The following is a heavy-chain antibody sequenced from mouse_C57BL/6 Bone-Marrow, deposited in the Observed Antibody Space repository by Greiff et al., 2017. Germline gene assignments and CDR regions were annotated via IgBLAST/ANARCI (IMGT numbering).Heavy chain of an antibody. CDR2: INNSSGYT. CDR1: GYTFTCSW. V-gene: IGHV1-7*01. CDR3: ARTYYGGY. J-gene: IGHJ2*01. Sequence: LVESGADLAQPGASVKLSCKASGYTFTCSWMYWVLQRPGQGLEWIAYINNSSGYTKYNQKFKDKVTLTAAKSSSTAYMQLSSLTYADTAVYDCARTYYGGYWGQGTTRTVSS.